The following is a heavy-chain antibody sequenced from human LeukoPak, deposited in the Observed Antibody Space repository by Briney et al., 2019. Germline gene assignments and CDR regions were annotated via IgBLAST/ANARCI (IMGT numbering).Heavy chain of an antibody. CDR2: INPSGGST. J-gene: IGHJ5*02. CDR1: GYTFTSYY. V-gene: IGHV1-46*01. Sequence: ASVKVSCKASGYTFTSYYMHWVRQAPGQGLEWMGIINPSGGSTSYAQKFQGRGTMTRDMSTSTVYMELSSLRSEDTAVYYCARGPAVSSSSGNWFDPWGQGTLVTVSS. CDR3: ARGPAVSSSSGNWFDP. D-gene: IGHD6-6*01.